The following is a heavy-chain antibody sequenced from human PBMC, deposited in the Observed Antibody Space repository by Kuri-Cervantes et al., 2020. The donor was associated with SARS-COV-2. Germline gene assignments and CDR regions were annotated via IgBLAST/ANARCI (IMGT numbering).Heavy chain of an antibody. J-gene: IGHJ2*01. V-gene: IGHV3-23*01. Sequence: GESLKISCAASGFTFSSYAMSWVRQAPGKGLEWVSAISGSGGSTYYADSVKSRFTISRDNAKNSLYLQMNSLRAEDTAVYYCARAARGWGIAVANPYWYFDLWGRGTLVTVSS. CDR3: ARAARGWGIAVANPYWYFDL. D-gene: IGHD6-19*01. CDR1: GFTFSSYA. CDR2: ISGSGGST.